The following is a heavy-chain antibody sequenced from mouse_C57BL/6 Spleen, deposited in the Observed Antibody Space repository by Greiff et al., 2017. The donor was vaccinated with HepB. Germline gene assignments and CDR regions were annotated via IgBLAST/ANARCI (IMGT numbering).Heavy chain of an antibody. CDR3: ARDSYSDY. Sequence: ESGPGLVKPSQSLSLTCSVTGYSITSVYYWNWIRQFPGTKLEWLGYISYDGSNNYNPSLKNRFSITRDKSKYQFFLNVNAVSTEDAATYYCARDSYSDYWGQGTTLTVSS. V-gene: IGHV3-6*01. CDR2: ISYDGSN. J-gene: IGHJ2*01. CDR1: GYSITSVYY.